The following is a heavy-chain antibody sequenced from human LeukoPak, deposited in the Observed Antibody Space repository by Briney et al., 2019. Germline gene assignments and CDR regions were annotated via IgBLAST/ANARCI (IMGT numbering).Heavy chain of an antibody. CDR2: ISTYDGKT. D-gene: IGHD3-9*01. Sequence: GASVTVSCKTSGYTFTTYGITWVRQAPGQGLEWMGWISTYDGKTKYSQKVQGRVTMTTDTSTSTAYMELRSLRSDDTAVYYCATILTGYYMVYWGQGTLVTVSS. CDR3: ATILTGYYMVY. CDR1: GYTFTTYG. J-gene: IGHJ4*02. V-gene: IGHV1-18*01.